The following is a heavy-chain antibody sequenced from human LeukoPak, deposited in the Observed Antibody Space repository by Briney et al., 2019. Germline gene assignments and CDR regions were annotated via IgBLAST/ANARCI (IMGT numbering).Heavy chain of an antibody. V-gene: IGHV3-30*18. J-gene: IGHJ4*02. CDR1: GFTFSSYG. CDR3: AKGSASARPYYFDS. D-gene: IGHD2-15*01. Sequence: PGGSLRLSCAASGFTFSSYGMHWVRQAPGKGLEWVAVISYDGSNKYYADSVQGRFTISRENSKNTLYLQMNSLRAEDTAVYYCAKGSASARPYYFDSWGQGTLITVSS. CDR2: ISYDGSNK.